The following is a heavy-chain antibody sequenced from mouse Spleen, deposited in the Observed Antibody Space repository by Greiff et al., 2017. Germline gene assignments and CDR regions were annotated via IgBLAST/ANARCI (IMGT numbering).Heavy chain of an antibody. V-gene: IGHV7-3*01. D-gene: IGHD1-1*01. CDR1: GFTFTDYY. CDR2: IRNKANGYTT. Sequence: EVKLVESGGGLVQPGGSLSLSCAASGFTFTDYYMSWVRQPPGKALEWLGFIRNKANGYTTEYSASVKGRFTISRDNSQSILYLQMNALRAEDSATYYCARYMPPSYGSSPLDYWGQGTTLTVSS. CDR3: ARYMPPSYGSSPLDY. J-gene: IGHJ2*01.